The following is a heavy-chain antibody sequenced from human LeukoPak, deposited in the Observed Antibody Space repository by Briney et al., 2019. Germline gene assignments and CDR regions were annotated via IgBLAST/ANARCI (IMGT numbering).Heavy chain of an antibody. V-gene: IGHV3-48*03. CDR3: AREEEDSSSWYPPPSNWFDP. D-gene: IGHD6-13*01. CDR1: GFTFSSYE. Sequence: GGSLRLSCAASGFTFSSYETNWVRQAPGKGLEWVSYISSSGSTIYYADSVKGRFTISRDNAKNSLYLQMNSLRAEDTAVYYCAREEEDSSSWYPPPSNWFDPWGQGTLATVSS. CDR2: ISSSGSTI. J-gene: IGHJ5*02.